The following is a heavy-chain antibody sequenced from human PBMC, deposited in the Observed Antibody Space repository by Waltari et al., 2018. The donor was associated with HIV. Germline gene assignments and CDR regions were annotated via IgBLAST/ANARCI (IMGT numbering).Heavy chain of an antibody. J-gene: IGHJ6*02. CDR1: GFSFSDYA. CDR2: ISSSSSNI. Sequence: EVQLVESGGGLVQPGRSLRLSCAASGFSFSDYAMNWVRQAPGKGLEWISYISSSSSNIKYADSVKGRFTISRDNTKRSLDLHMNNLRDEDTAVYFCARDTLNLYFGLDVWGQGTTVSVS. V-gene: IGHV3-48*02. CDR3: ARDTLNLYFGLDV.